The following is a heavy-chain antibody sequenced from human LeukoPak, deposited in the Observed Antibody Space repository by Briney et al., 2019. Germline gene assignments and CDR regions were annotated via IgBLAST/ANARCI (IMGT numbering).Heavy chain of an antibody. Sequence: GGSLRLSCAASGFTFSSYAMSWVRQAPGRGLEWVSAISGSGGSTYYADSVKGRFTISRDNSKNTLYPQMNGLRAEDTAVYYCAKVLGYSSSWYFDYWGQGTLVTVSS. J-gene: IGHJ4*02. CDR3: AKVLGYSSSWYFDY. CDR1: GFTFSSYA. D-gene: IGHD6-13*01. CDR2: ISGSGGST. V-gene: IGHV3-23*01.